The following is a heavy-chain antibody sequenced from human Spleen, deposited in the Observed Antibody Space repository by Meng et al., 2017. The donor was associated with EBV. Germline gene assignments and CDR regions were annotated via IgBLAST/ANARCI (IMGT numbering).Heavy chain of an antibody. CDR1: GYTFTSSD. CDR3: ARDQGVASAIDF. J-gene: IGHJ4*02. Sequence: QVQLVQFGAEVKEPGASVKVSCKASGYTFTSSDISWVRQAPGQGLEWVGRVRGYNGHTSYAEKFQGRVSMTTDTSTSTAYMELRSLRSDDTAVYYCARDQGVASAIDFWGQGTLVTVSS. CDR2: VRGYNGHT. V-gene: IGHV1-18*01. D-gene: IGHD2-21*01.